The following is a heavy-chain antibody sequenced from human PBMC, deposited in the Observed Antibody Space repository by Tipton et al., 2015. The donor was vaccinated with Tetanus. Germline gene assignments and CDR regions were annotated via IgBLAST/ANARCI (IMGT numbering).Heavy chain of an antibody. D-gene: IGHD5-18*01. Sequence: SLRLSCAVSGFTFSGYAMSWVHQAPGKGLEWVSTISGSGSATYYAGSVAGRFTISRDNSKNSLFLLMSILTDEDTALYYCAKTKRGYSYGTFDLWGQGTQVTVSS. J-gene: IGHJ4*02. CDR2: ISGSGSAT. CDR3: AKTKRGYSYGTFDL. CDR1: GFTFSGYA. V-gene: IGHV3-23*01.